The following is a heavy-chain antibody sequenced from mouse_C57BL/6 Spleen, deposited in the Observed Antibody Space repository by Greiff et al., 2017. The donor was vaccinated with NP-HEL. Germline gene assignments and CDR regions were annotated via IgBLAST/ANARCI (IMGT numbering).Heavy chain of an antibody. D-gene: IGHD2-3*01. CDR2: ISDGGSYT. Sequence: EVKLEESGGGLVKPGGSLKLSCAASGFTFSSYAMSWVRQTPEKRLEWVATISDGGSYTYYPDNVKGRFTISRDNAKNNLYLQMSHLKSEDTAMYYCARGGMVARTYWYFDVWGTGTTVTVSS. CDR1: GFTFSSYA. J-gene: IGHJ1*03. CDR3: ARGGMVARTYWYFDV. V-gene: IGHV5-4*03.